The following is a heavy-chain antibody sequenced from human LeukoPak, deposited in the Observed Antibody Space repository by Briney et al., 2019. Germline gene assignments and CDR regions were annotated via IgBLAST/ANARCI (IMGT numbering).Heavy chain of an antibody. CDR3: ARGRGDPHEYDY. CDR2: IYSGGKI. J-gene: IGHJ4*02. D-gene: IGHD3-10*01. Sequence: PGGSLRLSCAASGFTFSNTWMNWVRQAPGKGLEWVSVIYSGGKIYYADSVKGRFTISRDNSKNMLFLQMNSLRAEDTAVYYCARGRGDPHEYDYWGQGTLVSVSS. V-gene: IGHV3-66*01. CDR1: GFTFSNTW.